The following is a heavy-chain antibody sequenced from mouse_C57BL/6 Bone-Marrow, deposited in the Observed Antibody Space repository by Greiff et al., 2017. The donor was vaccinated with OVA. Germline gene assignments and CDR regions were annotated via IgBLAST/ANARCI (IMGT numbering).Heavy chain of an antibody. J-gene: IGHJ3*01. Sequence: EVHLVESGGGLVQPGGSLKLSCAASGFTFSDYYMYWVRQTPEKRLEWVAYISNGGGSTYYPDTVKGRFTISRDNAKNTLYLQMSRLKSEDTAMYYCAREEGDSSGSFAYWGQGTLVTVSA. D-gene: IGHD3-2*02. V-gene: IGHV5-12*01. CDR3: AREEGDSSGSFAY. CDR2: ISNGGGST. CDR1: GFTFSDYY.